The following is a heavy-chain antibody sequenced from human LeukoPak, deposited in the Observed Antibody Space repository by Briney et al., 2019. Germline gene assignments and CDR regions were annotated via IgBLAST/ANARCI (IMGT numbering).Heavy chain of an antibody. CDR1: GFTFSDYY. D-gene: IGHD6-13*01. Sequence: PGGSLRLSCAASGFTFSDYYMSWIRQAPGKGLEWVSYISSSGSTIYYADSVKGRFTISRDNSKNTLYLQMNSLRAEDTAVYYCAKAEGSWYYFDYWGQGTLVTVSS. V-gene: IGHV3-11*01. CDR3: AKAEGSWYYFDY. J-gene: IGHJ4*02. CDR2: ISSSGSTI.